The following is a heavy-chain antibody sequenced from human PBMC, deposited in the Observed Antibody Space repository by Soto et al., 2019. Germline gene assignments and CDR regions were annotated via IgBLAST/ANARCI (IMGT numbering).Heavy chain of an antibody. V-gene: IGHV5-51*01. J-gene: IGHJ3*02. CDR1: GYSFASYW. Sequence: GEALKISCKGSGYSFASYWIGWVRQMPGKGLEWRGIIYPGDSDTRYSPSFQGQVTISADKSISTAYLQWSSLEASDTAMYYCARLKAYYYYYSGYPLANPFAIWAQRTIVTGS. D-gene: IGHD3-22*01. CDR2: IYPGDSDT. CDR3: ARLKAYYYYYSGYPLANPFAI.